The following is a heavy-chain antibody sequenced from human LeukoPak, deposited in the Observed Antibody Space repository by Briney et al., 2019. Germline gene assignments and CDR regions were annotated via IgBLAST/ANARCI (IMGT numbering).Heavy chain of an antibody. CDR3: ARVRYSYDYYYYGMDV. J-gene: IGHJ6*02. CDR1: GGSVSSGSYY. D-gene: IGHD5-18*01. Sequence: PSETLSLTCTVSGGSVSSGSYYWSWIRQPPGKGLEWIGYIYYSGSTNYNPSLKSRVTISVDKSKNQFSLKLSSVTAADTAVYYCARVRYSYDYYYYGMDVWGQGTTVTVSS. CDR2: IYYSGST. V-gene: IGHV4-61*01.